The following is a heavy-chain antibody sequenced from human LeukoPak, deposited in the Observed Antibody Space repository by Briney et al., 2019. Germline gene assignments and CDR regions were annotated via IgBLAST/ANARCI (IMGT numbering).Heavy chain of an antibody. CDR2: IYHSGSP. V-gene: IGHV4-4*02. D-gene: IGHD6-13*01. J-gene: IGHJ4*02. CDR1: GGSSSSNNW. Sequence: PSGTLSLTCAVSGGSSSSNNWWGWVRQPPGKGLEWIGEIYHSGSPNYNPSLKSRVTISVDKSRNHFSLNLSSVTAADTAVYYCATRIAAAGSFDYWGQGTLVTVSS. CDR3: ATRIAAAGSFDY.